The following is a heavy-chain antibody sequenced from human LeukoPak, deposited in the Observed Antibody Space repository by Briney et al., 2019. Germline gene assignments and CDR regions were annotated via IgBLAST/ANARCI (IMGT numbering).Heavy chain of an antibody. CDR2: ISSSSTI. D-gene: IGHD2-15*01. V-gene: IGHV3-48*01. CDR1: GFTFSSYS. Sequence: PSGGSLRLSCAASGFTFSSYSMNWVRQAPGKGLEWVSYISSSSTIYYADSVKGRFTISRDNAKNSLYLQMNSLRAEDTAVYYCARDSSDAFDIWGQGTMVTVSS. J-gene: IGHJ3*02. CDR3: ARDSSDAFDI.